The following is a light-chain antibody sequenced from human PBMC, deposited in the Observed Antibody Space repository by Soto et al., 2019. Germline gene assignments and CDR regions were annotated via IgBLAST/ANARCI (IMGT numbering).Light chain of an antibody. J-gene: IGLJ6*01. Sequence: NFMLTQPHSVSESPGKTVTISCTRSSGSIASNYVQWYKQRPGSAPTTVIYEDNQRPSGVPDRFSGSIDSSSNSASLTISGLKTEDEADYYCQSYDSSNNVFGSGTQLTVL. CDR3: QSYDSSNNV. CDR2: EDN. V-gene: IGLV6-57*03. CDR1: SGSIASNY.